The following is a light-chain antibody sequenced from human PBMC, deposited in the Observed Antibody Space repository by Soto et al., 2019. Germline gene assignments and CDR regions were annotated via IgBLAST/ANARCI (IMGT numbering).Light chain of an antibody. CDR1: QDISSS. CDR2: AAA. V-gene: IGKV1-9*01. J-gene: IGKJ2*01. Sequence: DIQLTQSPSFLSASVGDRVTITCRASQDISSSLARYQQKPGKTPNLLIYAAATLQSGVPPRFSGSGSGTECTLTIRSMQPEHFATIYCQHFNSYPRMYTFGQGTKLQIK. CDR3: QHFNSYPRMYT.